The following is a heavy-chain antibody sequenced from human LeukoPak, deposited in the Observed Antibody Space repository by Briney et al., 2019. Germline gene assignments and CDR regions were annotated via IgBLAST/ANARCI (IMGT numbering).Heavy chain of an antibody. CDR2: ISSSGST. Sequence: SETLSLTCTVSGDSISPYFWSFIRQAPGKGLEWIAYISSSGSTNYNPSLNSRVTISVDTSKNQFSLRVTSVTAADTAIYYRARHSREIGFPLNSWGQGTLVTVSS. V-gene: IGHV4-59*08. D-gene: IGHD5-12*01. CDR1: GDSISPYF. CDR3: ARHSREIGFPLNS. J-gene: IGHJ4*02.